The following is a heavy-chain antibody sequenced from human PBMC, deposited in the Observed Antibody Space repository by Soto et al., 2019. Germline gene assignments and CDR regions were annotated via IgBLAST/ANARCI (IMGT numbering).Heavy chain of an antibody. CDR3: ARLPYYYDSSGYYYYGMDV. Sequence: GESLKISCKGSGYSFTSYWIGWVRQMPGKGLEWMGIIYTGDSDTRYSPSFQGQVTISADKSISTAYLQWSSLKASDTAMYYCARLPYYYDSSGYYYYGMDVWGQGTTVTVSS. V-gene: IGHV5-51*01. CDR1: GYSFTSYW. D-gene: IGHD3-22*01. CDR2: IYTGDSDT. J-gene: IGHJ6*02.